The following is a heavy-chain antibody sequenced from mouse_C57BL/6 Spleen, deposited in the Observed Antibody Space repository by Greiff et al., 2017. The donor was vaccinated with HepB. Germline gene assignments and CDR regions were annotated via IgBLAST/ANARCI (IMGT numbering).Heavy chain of an antibody. CDR2: INPNNGGT. J-gene: IGHJ4*01. CDR1: GYTFTDYY. D-gene: IGHD1-1*01. Sequence: EVQLQQSGPELVKPGASVKISCKASGYTFTDYYMNWVKQSHGKSLEWIGDINPNNGGTSYNQKFKGKATLTVDKSSSTAYMELRSLTSEDSAVYYCARGSTVVADAMDYWGQGTSVTVSS. CDR3: ARGSTVVADAMDY. V-gene: IGHV1-26*01.